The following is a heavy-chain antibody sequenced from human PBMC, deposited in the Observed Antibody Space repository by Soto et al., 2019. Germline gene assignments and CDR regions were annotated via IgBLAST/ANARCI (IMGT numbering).Heavy chain of an antibody. J-gene: IGHJ6*02. CDR1: GYYFNTFD. V-gene: IGHV1-8*01. Sequence: QVQLVQSGAEVVKPGASVKVSCKASGYYFNTFDINWVRQATGQGLEWMGWMSPGNGGTGYAQNFQGRGAMTRDTSTSTAYMELSSLRSEDTAIYYCARGVDRGVDVWGQGTTVIV. CDR3: ARGVDRGVDV. D-gene: IGHD3-3*01. CDR2: MSPGNGGT.